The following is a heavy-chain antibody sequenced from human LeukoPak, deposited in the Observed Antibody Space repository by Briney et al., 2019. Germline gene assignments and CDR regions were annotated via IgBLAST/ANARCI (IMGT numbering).Heavy chain of an antibody. CDR3: AKVLSGSQDY. J-gene: IGHJ4*02. CDR1: GFTFSSYA. D-gene: IGHD1-26*01. V-gene: IGHV3-23*01. Sequence: GGSLRLSCAVSGFTFSSYAMSWLRQAPGKWLEWVSAISGSGGSTYYADSVKGRSTISRDNSKNTVYLQMNSLRAEDTAVYYCAKVLSGSQDYWGQGTLVTVFS. CDR2: ISGSGGST.